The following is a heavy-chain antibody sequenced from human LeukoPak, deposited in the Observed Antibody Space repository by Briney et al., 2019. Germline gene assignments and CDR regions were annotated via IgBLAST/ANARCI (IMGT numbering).Heavy chain of an antibody. CDR3: ASLYGDYVGLAY. CDR2: IYYSGST. Sequence: SETLSLTCTVSGGSFSSYYWSWIRQAPGKGLEWIGYIYYSGSTNYNPSLKSRVTISVDTSKNQFSLKLSSVTAADTAVYYCASLYGDYVGLAYWGQGTLVTVSS. J-gene: IGHJ4*02. CDR1: GGSFSSYY. V-gene: IGHV4-59*01. D-gene: IGHD4-17*01.